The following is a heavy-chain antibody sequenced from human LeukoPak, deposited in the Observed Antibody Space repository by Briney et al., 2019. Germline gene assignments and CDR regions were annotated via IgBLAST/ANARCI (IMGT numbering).Heavy chain of an antibody. V-gene: IGHV4-59*12. J-gene: IGHJ4*02. CDR3: GRAAGFSSGYYNY. CDR1: GGSISNNY. Sequence: SETLSLTCTVSGGSISNNYWTWIRQPPGKGLEWIGYFYNSGSTNYNPSLKSRVTISVDTSKNQFSLKLTSVTPEDTAVYYCGRAAGFSSGYYNYWGQGTLVTVSS. D-gene: IGHD6-19*01. CDR2: FYNSGST.